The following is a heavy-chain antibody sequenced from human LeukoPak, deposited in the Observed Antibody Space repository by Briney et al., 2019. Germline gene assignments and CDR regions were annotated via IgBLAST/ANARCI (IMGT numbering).Heavy chain of an antibody. Sequence: GGSLRLSCAASGFTFSSYNMNWVRQAPGKGLEWVSYISSSSSTIYYADSVKGRFTISRDNAKNSLYLQMNRLRAEDTAVYYCARSGSYRLDYWGQGTLVTVSS. CDR1: GFTFSSYN. J-gene: IGHJ4*02. V-gene: IGHV3-48*01. D-gene: IGHD1-26*01. CDR2: ISSSSSTI. CDR3: ARSGSYRLDY.